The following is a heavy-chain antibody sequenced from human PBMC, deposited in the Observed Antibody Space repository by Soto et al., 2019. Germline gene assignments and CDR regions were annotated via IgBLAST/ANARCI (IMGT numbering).Heavy chain of an antibody. CDR2: ISYDGSNK. V-gene: IGHV3-30*18. D-gene: IGHD3-10*01. Sequence: AGGSLRLSCAASGFTFSSYGMHWVRQAPGKGLEWVAVISYDGSNKYYADSVKGRFTISRDNSKNTLYLQMNSLRAEDTAVYYCAKLKDYGPTFDYWGQGTLVTVSS. CDR1: GFTFSSYG. J-gene: IGHJ4*02. CDR3: AKLKDYGPTFDY.